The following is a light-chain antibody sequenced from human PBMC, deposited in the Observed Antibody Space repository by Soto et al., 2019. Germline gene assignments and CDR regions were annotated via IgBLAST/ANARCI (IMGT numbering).Light chain of an antibody. J-gene: IGLJ2*01. V-gene: IGLV2-14*03. CDR2: DVS. CDR1: NSDIGGYNY. Sequence: QSALTQPASVSGSPGQSINISCTGTNSDIGGYNYVSWYQQHPGKAPKLMIYDVSNRPSGVSYRFSGSKSGNTASLTISGLQAEDEADYYCSSYTSRSTLGVFGGGSKVTVL. CDR3: SSYTSRSTLGV.